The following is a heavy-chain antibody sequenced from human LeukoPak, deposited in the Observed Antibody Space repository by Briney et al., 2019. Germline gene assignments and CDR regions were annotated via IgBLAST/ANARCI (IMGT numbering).Heavy chain of an antibody. CDR3: TRQETTIGSYYFDY. V-gene: IGHV3-49*04. Sequence: GGSLRLSCTASGFTFGDYAMSWVRQAPGKGLEWVGFIRSKAYGGTTEYVASVKGRFTISRDDSKSIAYLQMNSLKTEDTAVYYCTRQETTIGSYYFDYWGQGTLVTVSS. CDR1: GFTFGDYA. J-gene: IGHJ4*02. CDR2: IRSKAYGGTT. D-gene: IGHD5-12*01.